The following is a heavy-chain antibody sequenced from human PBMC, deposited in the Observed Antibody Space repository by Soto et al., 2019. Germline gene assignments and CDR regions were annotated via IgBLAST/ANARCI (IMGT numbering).Heavy chain of an antibody. CDR2: ISYDGSNK. Sequence: GGSLRLSCAASGFTFSSYGMHWVRQAPGKGLEWVAVISYDGSNKYYADSVRGRFTISRDNSKNTLYLQMNSLRAEDTAVYYYVKDQLELRVFHYYYSMDVWGPGTMVTVSS. D-gene: IGHD1-7*01. J-gene: IGHJ6*02. V-gene: IGHV3-30*18. CDR3: VKDQLELRVFHYYYSMDV. CDR1: GFTFSSYG.